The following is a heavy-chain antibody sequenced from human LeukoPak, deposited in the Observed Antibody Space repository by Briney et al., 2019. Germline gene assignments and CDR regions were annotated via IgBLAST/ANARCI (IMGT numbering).Heavy chain of an antibody. Sequence: SSETLSLTCTVSGGSISSYYWSWIRQPPGKGLEWIGYISYSGSTNYNPSLKSRVTISVDTSKNQFSLRVNSVTAADTAVYYCARAIYSRAWYASDIWGQGTVVTASA. V-gene: IGHV4-59*01. CDR3: ARAIYSRAWYASDI. CDR1: GGSISSYY. J-gene: IGHJ3*02. D-gene: IGHD6-19*01. CDR2: ISYSGST.